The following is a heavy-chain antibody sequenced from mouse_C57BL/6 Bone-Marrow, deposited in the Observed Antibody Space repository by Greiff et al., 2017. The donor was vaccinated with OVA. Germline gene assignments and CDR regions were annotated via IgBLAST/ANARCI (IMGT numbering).Heavy chain of an antibody. CDR2: IDPENGDT. CDR1: GFNIKDDY. Sequence: EVQLQQSGAELVRPGASVKLSCTASGFNIKDDYMHWVKQRPEQGLEWIGWIDPENGDTEYASKFPGQATITADTSSNTAYLQLSSLTSEDTAVYYCTTGTTVVATDYYAMDYWGQGTSVTVSS. J-gene: IGHJ4*01. V-gene: IGHV14-4*01. CDR3: TTGTTVVATDYYAMDY. D-gene: IGHD1-1*01.